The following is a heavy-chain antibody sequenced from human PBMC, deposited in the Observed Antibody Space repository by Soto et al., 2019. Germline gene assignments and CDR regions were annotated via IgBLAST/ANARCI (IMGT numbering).Heavy chain of an antibody. Sequence: PGGSLRLSCAGSGFTFSDFTMRWVRQTPGKGLEWMAVISYDGSNQYYADSVKGRFTISRDNSKKTLFLQMNSLRPEDTAVYYCATDSLMYAKAFRYYYEMDVWGQGTTVTVSS. V-gene: IGHV3-30-3*01. CDR3: ATDSLMYAKAFRYYYEMDV. J-gene: IGHJ6*02. CDR1: GFTFSDFT. CDR2: ISYDGSNQ. D-gene: IGHD2-8*01.